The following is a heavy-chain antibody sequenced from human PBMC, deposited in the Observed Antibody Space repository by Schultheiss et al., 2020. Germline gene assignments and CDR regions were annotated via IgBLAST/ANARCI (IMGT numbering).Heavy chain of an antibody. CDR2: ISAYNGNT. D-gene: IGHD3-10*01. J-gene: IGHJ3*02. CDR3: AATHFGAFDI. V-gene: IGHV1-2*02. CDR1: GYTFTGYY. Sequence: ASVKVSCKASGYTFTGYYMHWVRQAPGQGLEWMGWISAYNGNTNYAQKLQGRVTMTRDTSISTAYMELSRLRSDDTAVYYCAATHFGAFDIWGQGTMVTVSS.